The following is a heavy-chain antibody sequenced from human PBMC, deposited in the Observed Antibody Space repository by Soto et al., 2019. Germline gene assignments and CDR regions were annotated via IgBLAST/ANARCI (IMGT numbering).Heavy chain of an antibody. CDR2: ISYDGSNK. Sequence: GGSLRLSCAASGFTFSSYAMHWVRQAPGKGLEWVAVISYDGSNKYYADSVKGRFTISRDNSKNALYLQMNSLRAEDTAVYYCARDLESGSYFDYWGQGTLVTVSS. J-gene: IGHJ4*02. CDR3: ARDLESGSYFDY. CDR1: GFTFSSYA. D-gene: IGHD1-26*01. V-gene: IGHV3-30-3*01.